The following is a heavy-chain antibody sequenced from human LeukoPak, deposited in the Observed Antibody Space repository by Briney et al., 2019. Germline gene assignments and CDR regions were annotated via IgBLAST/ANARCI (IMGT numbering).Heavy chain of an antibody. D-gene: IGHD4-11*01. CDR1: GGSFSGYY. Sequence: SETLSLTCAVYGGSFSGYYWSWIRQPPGKGLEWIGEIYHSGSTNYNPSLKSRVTISVDKSKNQFSLKLTSVTAADTAVYYCVDYSVYSKGYWGQGTLVTVSS. CDR3: VDYSVYSKGY. CDR2: IYHSGST. J-gene: IGHJ4*02. V-gene: IGHV4-34*01.